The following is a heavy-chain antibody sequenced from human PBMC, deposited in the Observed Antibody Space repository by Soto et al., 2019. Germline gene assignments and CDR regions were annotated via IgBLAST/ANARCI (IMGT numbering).Heavy chain of an antibody. CDR1: GGSISSGGDY. CDR2: MYYTGST. Sequence: SETLSLTCAVSGGSISSGGDYWNWIRQPPGKRLEWIGYMYYTGSTRYNPSLGSRVTFSVDASKNQFSLNLSSVTAADTAVYYCARGFYDTGGYSSPFDIWGQGILVTVSS. J-gene: IGHJ5*02. V-gene: IGHV4-61*08. CDR3: ARGFYDTGGYSSPFDI. D-gene: IGHD3-22*01.